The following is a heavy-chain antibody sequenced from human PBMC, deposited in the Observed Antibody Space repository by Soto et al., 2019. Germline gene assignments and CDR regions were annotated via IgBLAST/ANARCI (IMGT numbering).Heavy chain of an antibody. Sequence: ASVKVSCKASGYTFTGYYMHWVRQAPGQGLEWMGWINPNSGGTNYAQKFQGWVTMTRDTSISTAYMELSRLRSDDTAVYYCARARSDPQTNFDYWGQGTLVTVSS. CDR1: GYTFTGYY. V-gene: IGHV1-2*04. CDR2: INPNSGGT. D-gene: IGHD2-15*01. CDR3: ARARSDPQTNFDY. J-gene: IGHJ4*02.